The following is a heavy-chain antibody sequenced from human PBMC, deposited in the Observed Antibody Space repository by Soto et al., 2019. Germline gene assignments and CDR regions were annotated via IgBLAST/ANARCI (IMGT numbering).Heavy chain of an antibody. V-gene: IGHV3-13*01. D-gene: IGHD5-18*01. CDR1: GFTFSSYD. J-gene: IGHJ3*02. Sequence: GGSLRLSCAASGFTFSSYDMHWVRQATGKGLEWISTIGTAGDTYYSGSVKGRFTIFRENAKNSLYLQMNSLRAGDTALYYCTRAAYSHDAFDIWGQGTMVTVSS. CDR3: TRAAYSHDAFDI. CDR2: IGTAGDT.